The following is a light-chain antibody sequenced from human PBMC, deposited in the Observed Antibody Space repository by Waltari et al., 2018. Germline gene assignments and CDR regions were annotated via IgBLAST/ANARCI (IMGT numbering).Light chain of an antibody. V-gene: IGKV3-11*01. CDR1: QSVSGY. Sequence: LLTQSPATLALSPGEKATLSCRASQSVSGYLAWYQQKPGQAPRLLIYDVSNRVSDSPPRFRGSGSGTEFTLTISNLEPEDFAVYYGQQRAEWPPAVTFGQGTRLEIK. J-gene: IGKJ5*01. CDR3: QQRAEWPPAVT. CDR2: DVS.